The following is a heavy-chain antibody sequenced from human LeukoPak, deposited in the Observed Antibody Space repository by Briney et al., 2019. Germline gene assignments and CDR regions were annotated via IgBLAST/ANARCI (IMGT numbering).Heavy chain of an antibody. CDR2: ISYDGSNK. V-gene: IGHV3-30*07. J-gene: IGHJ6*04. Sequence: GGSLRLSCAASGFTFSSYAMHWVRQAPGKGLEWVAVISYDGSNKYYADSVKGRFTISRDNSKNTLYLQMNSLKTEDTGVYYCTRDHDFWRGPLDVWGKGTTVTVSS. D-gene: IGHD3-3*01. CDR3: TRDHDFWRGPLDV. CDR1: GFTFSSYA.